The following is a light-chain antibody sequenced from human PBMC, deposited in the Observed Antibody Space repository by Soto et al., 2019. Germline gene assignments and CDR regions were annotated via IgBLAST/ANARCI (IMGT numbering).Light chain of an antibody. CDR2: DAS. CDR3: QQYNSYSLVT. Sequence: DIQMTQSPSTLSASVGDRVTITCRASQSISSWLAWYQQKPGKAPKLLIYDASSLESGVPPRFSGSGSGTEFTLTISSLQPDDFATYYCQQYNSYSLVTFGQGTKLEIK. V-gene: IGKV1-5*01. J-gene: IGKJ2*01. CDR1: QSISSW.